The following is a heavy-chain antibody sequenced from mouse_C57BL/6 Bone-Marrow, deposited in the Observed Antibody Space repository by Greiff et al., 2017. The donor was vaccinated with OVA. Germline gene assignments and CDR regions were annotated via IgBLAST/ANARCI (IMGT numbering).Heavy chain of an antibody. CDR3: TRCTVAEVYYFDY. V-gene: IGHV1-15*01. CDR1: GYTFTDYE. J-gene: IGHJ2*01. Sequence: QVQLKESGAELVRPGASVTLSCKASGYTFTDYEMHWVKQTPVHGLEWIGAIDPETGGTAYNQKFKGKAILTADKSSSTAYMELRSLTSEDSAVYYCTRCTVAEVYYFDYWGQGTTLTVSS. CDR2: IDPETGGT. D-gene: IGHD1-1*01.